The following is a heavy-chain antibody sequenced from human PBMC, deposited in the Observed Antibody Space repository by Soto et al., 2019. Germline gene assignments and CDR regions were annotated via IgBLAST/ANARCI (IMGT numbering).Heavy chain of an antibody. CDR3: ATQTISYIWGV. CDR1: GGPITTTTW. Sequence: QVQLQESGPGLVKPSETLSLTCAVSGGPITTTTWWAWVRLPPGKGLEWIGELHHDGTTNYNPSLESRITMSLDKSNNHFSLKLTSVTAADTAIYYCATQTISYIWGVWGRGTTVTVSS. D-gene: IGHD3-16*01. V-gene: IGHV4-4*02. J-gene: IGHJ6*02. CDR2: LHHDGTT.